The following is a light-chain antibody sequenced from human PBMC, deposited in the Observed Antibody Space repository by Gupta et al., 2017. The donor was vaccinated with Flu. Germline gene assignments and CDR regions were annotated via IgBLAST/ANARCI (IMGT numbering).Light chain of an antibody. Sequence: QSALTQPASVSGSPGQSITISCPGTSSDVGAYNYVSWYQQHPGKAPRLMIFEVTSRPSGVSNRFSGSKSGNTASLTISGLQAEDEADYYCNSYTRSDTYVFGTGTKVTVL. J-gene: IGLJ1*01. CDR2: EVT. CDR1: SSDVGAYNY. CDR3: NSYTRSDTYV. V-gene: IGLV2-14*01.